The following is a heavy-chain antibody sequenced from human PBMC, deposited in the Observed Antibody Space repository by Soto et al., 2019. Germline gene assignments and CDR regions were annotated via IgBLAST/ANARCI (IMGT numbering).Heavy chain of an antibody. CDR1: GYSFTSYW. CDR2: IDPSDSYT. Sequence: GESLKISCKGSGYSFTSYWISWVRQMPGKGLEWMGRIDPSDSYTNYSPSFQGHVTISADKSISTAYLQWSSLKASDTAMYYCARRALEGIAVVGGMDVWGQGTTVTVSS. V-gene: IGHV5-10-1*01. D-gene: IGHD6-19*01. CDR3: ARRALEGIAVVGGMDV. J-gene: IGHJ6*02.